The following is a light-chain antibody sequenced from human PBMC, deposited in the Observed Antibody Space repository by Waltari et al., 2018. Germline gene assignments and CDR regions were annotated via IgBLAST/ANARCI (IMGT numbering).Light chain of an antibody. V-gene: IGKV1-9*01. J-gene: IGKJ2*01. CDR2: SAS. Sequence: DIQLTPSPSFLSASVGDRVTITCRASQGISTYLAWYQQKSGRAPKLLIYSASTLQSGVPSRFSGSGSGTDFTLTISSLQPEDFATYSCQQLDSFPQTFGQGTKLDIK. CDR3: QQLDSFPQT. CDR1: QGISTY.